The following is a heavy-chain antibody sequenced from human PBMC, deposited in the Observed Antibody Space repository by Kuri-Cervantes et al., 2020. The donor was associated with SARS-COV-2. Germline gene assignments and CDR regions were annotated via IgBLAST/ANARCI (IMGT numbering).Heavy chain of an antibody. CDR1: GGTFSSYA. J-gene: IGHJ4*02. CDR2: IIPIFGTA. CDR3: ATFGGSYPKYYFDY. Sequence: SVKVSCKASGGTFSSYAISWVRQAPGQGLEWMGGIIPIFGTAIYAQKFQGRVTMTEDTSTDTAYMEPSSLRSEDTAVYYCATFGGSYPKYYFDYWGQGTLVTVSS. D-gene: IGHD1-26*01. V-gene: IGHV1-69*06.